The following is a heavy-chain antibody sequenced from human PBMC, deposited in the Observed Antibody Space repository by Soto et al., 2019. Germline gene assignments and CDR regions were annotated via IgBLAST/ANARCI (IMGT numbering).Heavy chain of an antibody. CDR3: TTYHGDYHCDH. V-gene: IGHV1-24*01. Sequence: QVQLVQSGAEVKKPGASVKVSGKVSGYTLNEVAMHWVRQAPGKGLEWLGGFDPDEAETIYAQNFQGRVTMTEDTSTDTVYMELSSLRSEDTALYFCTTYHGDYHCDHWGEGTLVPVSS. D-gene: IGHD4-17*01. CDR1: GYTLNEVA. J-gene: IGHJ5*02. CDR2: FDPDEAET.